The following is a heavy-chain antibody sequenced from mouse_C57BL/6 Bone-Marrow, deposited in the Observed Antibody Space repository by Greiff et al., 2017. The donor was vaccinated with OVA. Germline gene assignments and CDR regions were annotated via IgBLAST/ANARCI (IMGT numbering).Heavy chain of an antibody. CDR3: SRSPLYYGSSWFAY. V-gene: IGHV1-39*01. D-gene: IGHD1-1*01. CDR1: GYSFTDYN. Sequence: EVKLQESGPELVKPGASVKISCKASGYSFTDYNMNWVKQSNGKSLEWIGVINPNNGTTSYNQKFKGKATLTVDQSSSPAYMQLNSLTSEDSAVYYCSRSPLYYGSSWFAYWGQGTLVTVSA. CDR2: INPNNGTT. J-gene: IGHJ3*01.